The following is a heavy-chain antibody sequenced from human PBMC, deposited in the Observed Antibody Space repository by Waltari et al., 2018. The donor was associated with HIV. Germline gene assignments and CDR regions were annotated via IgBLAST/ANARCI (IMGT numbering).Heavy chain of an antibody. CDR3: ASLYNYVWGSPPPFDF. D-gene: IGHD3-16*01. V-gene: IGHV3-74*01. J-gene: IGHJ4*02. CDR2: INSNKSSK. CDR1: GITFTSYW. Sequence: EVQLVESGGGFVQPGGSLRLSCAASGITFTSYWRHCVRQAPGKGRVLVSRINSNKSSKNYTDTVKVPFTISRDNAKNTVYLQMNGLRAEDTSLYYCASLYNYVWGSPPPFDFWGQGTLVTVSS.